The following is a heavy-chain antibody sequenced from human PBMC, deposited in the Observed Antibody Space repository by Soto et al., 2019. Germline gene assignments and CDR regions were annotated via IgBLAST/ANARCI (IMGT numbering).Heavy chain of an antibody. CDR3: ARDRVAAAAGWFDP. D-gene: IGHD6-13*01. CDR2: IYYSGST. J-gene: IGHJ5*02. V-gene: IGHV4-31*03. Sequence: QVQLQESGPGLVKPSQTLSLTCTVSGGSISSGGYYWSWIRQHPGKGLEWIGYIYYSGSTYYNPSLKRRVTISVDTSKNQFSLKLSSVTAADTAVYYCARDRVAAAAGWFDPWGQGTLVTVSS. CDR1: GGSISSGGYY.